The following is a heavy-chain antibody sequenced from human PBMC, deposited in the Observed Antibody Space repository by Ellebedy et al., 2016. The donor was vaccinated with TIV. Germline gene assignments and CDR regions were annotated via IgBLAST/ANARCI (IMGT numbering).Heavy chain of an antibody. Sequence: GESLKISCAASGCTSRNYWMHWVRQAPGKGLVWVSRVNTDGSSTSYADPVKGRFTISRDNARNTLYLQMNNLRGEDTAVYYCACWAGQERFQGPFDYWGQGTLVIVSS. CDR1: GCTSRNYW. D-gene: IGHD3-3*01. CDR2: VNTDGSST. J-gene: IGHJ4*02. CDR3: ACWAGQERFQGPFDY. V-gene: IGHV3-74*01.